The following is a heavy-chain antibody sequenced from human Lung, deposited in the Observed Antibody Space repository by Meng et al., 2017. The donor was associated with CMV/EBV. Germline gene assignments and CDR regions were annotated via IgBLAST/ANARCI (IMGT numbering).Heavy chain of an antibody. Sequence: GQRGRSGAEVKKPGDSVRVSCKASGYTFNTYYMPWVRQAPGQGLEWMGVINPSGGSSIYAQRFQGRVTMTSDTSTTTVYMDLSSLRSEDTAVYYCARVSKGGSYRFDPWGQGTLVTVSS. J-gene: IGHJ5*02. V-gene: IGHV1-46*02. CDR3: ARVSKGGSYRFDP. CDR2: INPSGGSS. D-gene: IGHD1-26*01. CDR1: GYTFNTYY.